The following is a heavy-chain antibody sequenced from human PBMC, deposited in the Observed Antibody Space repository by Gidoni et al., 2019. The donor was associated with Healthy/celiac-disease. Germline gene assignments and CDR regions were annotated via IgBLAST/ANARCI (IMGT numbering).Heavy chain of an antibody. CDR2: IYYSGST. CDR3: AGVGLVPSFDDY. CDR1: GGSISSSSYY. Sequence: QLQLQESGPGLVKPSETLSLTCTVSGGSISSSSYYWGWIRQPPGKGLEWIGSIYYSGSTYYNPSLKSRVTISVDTSKNQFPLKLSSVTAADTAVYYCAGVGLVPSFDDYWGQGTLVTVSS. D-gene: IGHD6-19*01. V-gene: IGHV4-39*01. J-gene: IGHJ4*02.